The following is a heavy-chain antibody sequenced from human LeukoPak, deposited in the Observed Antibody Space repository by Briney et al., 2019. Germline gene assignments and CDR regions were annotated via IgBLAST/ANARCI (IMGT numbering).Heavy chain of an antibody. Sequence: SETLSLTCAVSGGSISSGGYSWSWIRQPPGKGLEWIGEINHSGSTNYNPSLKSRVTISVDTSKNQFSLKLSSVTAADTAVYYCARRTRTYGDYVGDAFDIWGQGTMVTVSS. D-gene: IGHD4-17*01. J-gene: IGHJ3*02. CDR2: INHSGST. V-gene: IGHV4-30-2*01. CDR3: ARRTRTYGDYVGDAFDI. CDR1: GGSISSGGYS.